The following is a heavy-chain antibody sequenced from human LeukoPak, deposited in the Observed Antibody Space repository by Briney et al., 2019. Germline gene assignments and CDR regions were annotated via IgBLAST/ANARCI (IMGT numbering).Heavy chain of an antibody. J-gene: IGHJ4*02. CDR2: IYYSGST. D-gene: IGHD2-2*01. Sequence: SETLSLTCTVSGGSISSSSYYWGWIRQPPGKGLEWIESIYYSGSTYYNPSLKSRVTISVDTSKNQLSLKLSSVTAADTAVYYCARRYPYCSSTSCYPLPYFDYWGQGTLVTVSS. V-gene: IGHV4-39*01. CDR3: ARRYPYCSSTSCYPLPYFDY. CDR1: GGSISSSSYY.